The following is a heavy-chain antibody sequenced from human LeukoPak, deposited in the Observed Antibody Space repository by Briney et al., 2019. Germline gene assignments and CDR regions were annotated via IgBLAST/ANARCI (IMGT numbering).Heavy chain of an antibody. D-gene: IGHD3-10*01. Sequence: GRSLRLSCAASGFTFSSYAMHWVRQAPGKGLEWVAVISYDGSNKYYTDSVKGRFTISRDNSKNTLYLQINSLRADDTAVYYCARDDYDTMVRGVNQNWFDHWGQGTLVTVSS. CDR1: GFTFSSYA. V-gene: IGHV3-30*04. CDR3: ARDDYDTMVRGVNQNWFDH. J-gene: IGHJ5*02. CDR2: ISYDGSNK.